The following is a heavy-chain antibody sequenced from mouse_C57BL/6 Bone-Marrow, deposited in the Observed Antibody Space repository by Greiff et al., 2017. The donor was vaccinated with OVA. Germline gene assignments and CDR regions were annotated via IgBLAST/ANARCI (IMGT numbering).Heavy chain of an antibody. CDR3: ARTLIVRVDY. V-gene: IGHV1-80*01. CDR1: GYAFSSYW. J-gene: IGHJ4*01. D-gene: IGHD2-14*01. Sequence: VQRVESGAELVKPGASVKISCKASGYAFSSYWMNWVKQRPGKGLEWIGQIYPGDGDTNYNGKFKGKATLTADKSSSTAYMQLGSLTSEDSAVYFCARTLIVRVDYWGQGTSVTVSS. CDR2: IYPGDGDT.